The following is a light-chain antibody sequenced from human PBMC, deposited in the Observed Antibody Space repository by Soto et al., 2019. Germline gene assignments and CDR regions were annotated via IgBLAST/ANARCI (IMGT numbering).Light chain of an antibody. CDR2: AAS. CDR1: QSISTY. CDR3: QQSYSAPLT. V-gene: IGKV1-39*01. J-gene: IGKJ4*01. Sequence: DTQMTQSPSSLSASIGDRVTITCRASQSISTYLNWYQHKPGKAPKLLIYAASSLQSGVPSRFSGSGSGTDFTLTISSLQPEDFATYYCQQSYSAPLTFGGGTKVDIK.